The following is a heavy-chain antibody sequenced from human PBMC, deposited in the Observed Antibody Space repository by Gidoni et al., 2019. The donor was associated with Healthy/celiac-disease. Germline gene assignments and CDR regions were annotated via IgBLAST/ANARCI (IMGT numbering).Heavy chain of an antibody. CDR2: ISWNSGSI. V-gene: IGHV3-9*01. D-gene: IGHD2-2*01. CDR3: AKDLPRQLLIYAFDI. J-gene: IGHJ3*02. CDR1: GFTFDDYA. Sequence: EVQLVESGGGLVQPGSSLRLSCAASGFTFDDYAMHWVRQAPGKGLGCVSGISWNSGSIGYADSVKGRFTISRDNAKNSLYLQMNSLRAEDTALYYCAKDLPRQLLIYAFDIWGQGTMVTVAS.